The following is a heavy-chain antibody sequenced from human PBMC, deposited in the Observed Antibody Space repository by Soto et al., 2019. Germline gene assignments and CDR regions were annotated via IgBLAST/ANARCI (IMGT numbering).Heavy chain of an antibody. V-gene: IGHV1-18*01. CDR1: GYTFTSYG. D-gene: IGHD2-15*01. CDR2: ISAYNGNT. Sequence: QVQLVQSGAEVKKPGASVKVSCKASGYTFTSYGISWVRQAPGQGLEWMGWISAYNGNTNYAQKLQGRVTMTTDTPTRTAYMGLRSLRSDDTAVYYCARDRDIVVVVAANPGPSWFDPWGQGTLVTVSS. CDR3: ARDRDIVVVVAANPGPSWFDP. J-gene: IGHJ5*02.